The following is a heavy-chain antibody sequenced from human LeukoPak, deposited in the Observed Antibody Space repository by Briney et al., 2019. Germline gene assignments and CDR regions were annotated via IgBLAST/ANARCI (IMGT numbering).Heavy chain of an antibody. Sequence: PSETLSLTCTISGGSISTYYWSWIRQPPGKGLEWIGDVNHSGNTNSNPSLNYNPSLKSRVSISIDTSKNQFSLKLSSVTAADTAVYYCARDSLEYLGYMDVWGKGTTVTVSS. J-gene: IGHJ6*03. CDR1: GGSISTYY. D-gene: IGHD2-2*02. CDR2: VNHSGNT. V-gene: IGHV4-59*01. CDR3: ARDSLEYLGYMDV.